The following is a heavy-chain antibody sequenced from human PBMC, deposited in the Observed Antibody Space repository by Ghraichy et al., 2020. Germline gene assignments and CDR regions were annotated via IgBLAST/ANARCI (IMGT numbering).Heavy chain of an antibody. CDR3: ARASSFGNFFDY. J-gene: IGHJ4*02. D-gene: IGHD3-3*01. Sequence: ASVKVSCKASKYTFTDNYLHWLRQAPGQGLEWMGWVIPNSGGTKYAQKFQGRVTMTRDTSISTVYMELSRLRSDDTAVYYCARASSFGNFFDYWGQGTPVTVSS. V-gene: IGHV1-2*02. CDR1: KYTFTDNY. CDR2: VIPNSGGT.